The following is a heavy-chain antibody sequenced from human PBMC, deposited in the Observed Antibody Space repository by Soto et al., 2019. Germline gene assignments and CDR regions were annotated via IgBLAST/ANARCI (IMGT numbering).Heavy chain of an antibody. J-gene: IGHJ3*02. Sequence: ASVKVSCKASGYTFTSYYMHWVRQAPGQGLEWMGIINPSGGSTSYAQKFQGRVTMTRDTSTSTVYMELSSLRSEDTAVYYCARETVMLVAATGHDAFDIWGQGTMVTVSS. D-gene: IGHD2-15*01. CDR3: ARETVMLVAATGHDAFDI. V-gene: IGHV1-46*01. CDR1: GYTFTSYY. CDR2: INPSGGST.